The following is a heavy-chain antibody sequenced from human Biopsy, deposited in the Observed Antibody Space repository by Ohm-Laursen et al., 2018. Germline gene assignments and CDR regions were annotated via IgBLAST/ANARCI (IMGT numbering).Heavy chain of an antibody. CDR3: ARNTGWYGDLYYFDY. CDR2: INPSGSTT. J-gene: IGHJ4*02. Sequence: CKASGYSFTSYYMHWVRQAPGQGLEWMGMINPSGSTTSYPQIFQGRVTMTRDTSKSTVYMELSSLRSADTAVYFCARNTGWYGDLYYFDYWGQGTLVTVSS. CDR1: GYSFTSYY. V-gene: IGHV1-46*01. D-gene: IGHD6-19*01.